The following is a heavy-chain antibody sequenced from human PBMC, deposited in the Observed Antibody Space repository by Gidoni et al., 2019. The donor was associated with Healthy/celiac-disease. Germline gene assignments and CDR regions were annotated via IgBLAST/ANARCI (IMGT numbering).Heavy chain of an antibody. Sequence: QVQLQQWGAGLLKPSETLSLTCAVYGGSFSGYYWSWFRQPPGKGLEWIGEINHSGSTNYNPSLKSRVTISVDTSKNQFSLKLSSVTAADTAVYYCARGRRVERRGAGVRAFDIWGQGTMVTVSS. D-gene: IGHD1-1*01. CDR3: ARGRRVERRGAGVRAFDI. CDR1: GGSFSGYY. V-gene: IGHV4-34*01. J-gene: IGHJ3*02. CDR2: INHSGST.